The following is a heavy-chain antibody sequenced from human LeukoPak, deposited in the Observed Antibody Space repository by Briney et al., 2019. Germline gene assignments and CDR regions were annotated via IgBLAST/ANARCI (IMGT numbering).Heavy chain of an antibody. CDR1: GFTFSDYY. Sequence: GGSLRLSCAASGFTFSDYYMSWIRRAPGKGLEWVSYISSSGRTIYYADSVKGRFTISRHNSKNTLYLQMNSLRAEDTAVYYCARDRGSYFSHYYYYGMDVWGQGTTVTVSS. D-gene: IGHD1-26*01. CDR2: ISSSGRTI. V-gene: IGHV3-11*01. J-gene: IGHJ6*02. CDR3: ARDRGSYFSHYYYYGMDV.